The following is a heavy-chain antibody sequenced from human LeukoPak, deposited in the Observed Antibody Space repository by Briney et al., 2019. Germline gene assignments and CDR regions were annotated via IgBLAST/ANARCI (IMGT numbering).Heavy chain of an antibody. CDR1: GFTFSSYG. J-gene: IGHJ4*02. Sequence: GGSLRLSCAASGFTFSSYGMHWVRQAPGKGLEWVAFIRYDGSNKYYADSVKGRFTISRNNSKTTLYLQMTSLRAEDTAVYYCAKDIKPMIVVVSDFDYWGQGTLVTVSS. CDR2: IRYDGSNK. V-gene: IGHV3-30*02. CDR3: AKDIKPMIVVVSDFDY. D-gene: IGHD3-22*01.